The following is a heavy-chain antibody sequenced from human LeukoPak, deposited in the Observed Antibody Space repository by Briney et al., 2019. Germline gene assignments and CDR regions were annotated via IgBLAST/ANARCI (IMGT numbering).Heavy chain of an antibody. CDR2: IYYSGST. V-gene: IGHV4-30-4*08. CDR1: GGSISSGDYY. D-gene: IGHD2-15*01. Sequence: PSETLSLTCTVSGGSISSGDYYWCWIRQPPGKGLEWIGYIYYSGSTYYNPSLKSRVTISVDTSKNQFSLKLSSVTAADTAVYYCAVNHYCSGGSCSPYYFDYWGQGTLVTVSS. CDR3: AVNHYCSGGSCSPYYFDY. J-gene: IGHJ4*02.